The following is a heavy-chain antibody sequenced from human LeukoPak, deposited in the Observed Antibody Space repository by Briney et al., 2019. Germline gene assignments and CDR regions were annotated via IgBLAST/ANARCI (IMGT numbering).Heavy chain of an antibody. J-gene: IGHJ6*02. CDR3: ARNRPYDFWSGYYTGYYYYGMDV. V-gene: IGHV4-4*07. Sequence: SETLSLTCSVSAVSISAYYWGWIRQPAGKGLEWIGGMYPGGTIYASENPNYNPSLKSRVSMSGDTSKNQFSLKLSSVTAADTAVYYCARNRPYDFWSGYYTGYYYYGMDVWGQGTTVTVSS. CDR2: MYPGGTIYASENP. CDR1: AVSISAYY. D-gene: IGHD3-3*01.